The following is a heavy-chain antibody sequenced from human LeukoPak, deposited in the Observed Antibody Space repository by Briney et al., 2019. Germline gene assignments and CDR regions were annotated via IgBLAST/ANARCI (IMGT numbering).Heavy chain of an antibody. D-gene: IGHD6-19*01. CDR1: GFTFSSYG. V-gene: IGHV3-33*01. Sequence: PGGSLRLSCVASGFTFSSYGMHWVRQTPGKGLEWVAVIWYGGSKKYSADSLKGRFTISRDDSKSTLYLQMNSLRAEDTAVYYCARDLGTAGSFYFDYWGQGTLVTVSS. J-gene: IGHJ4*02. CDR2: IWYGGSKK. CDR3: ARDLGTAGSFYFDY.